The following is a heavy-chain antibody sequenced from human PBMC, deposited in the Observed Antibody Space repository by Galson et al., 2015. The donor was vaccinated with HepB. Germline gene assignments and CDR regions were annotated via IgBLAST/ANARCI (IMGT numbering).Heavy chain of an antibody. J-gene: IGHJ6*02. CDR1: GGSFSGYY. CDR2: INHRGST. D-gene: IGHD3-3*01. V-gene: IGHV4-34*01. CDR3: ARGCSVNYDFWGGNRFHCYGLDV. Sequence: SETLSLTCAVYGGSFSGYYWNWIRQAPGKGLEWLGEINHRGSTNYNPSLKSRLTISEDMSKNQFSLKLTSVTAADAAVYYCARGCSVNYDFWGGNRFHCYGLDVWGQGTTIAVS.